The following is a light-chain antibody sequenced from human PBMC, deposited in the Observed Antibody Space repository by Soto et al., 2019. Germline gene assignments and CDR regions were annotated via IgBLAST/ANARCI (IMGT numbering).Light chain of an antibody. J-gene: IGKJ2*01. CDR2: DAS. CDR1: QSVSSY. V-gene: IGKV3-11*01. Sequence: EIVLTQSPATLSLSPGERATLSCRASQSVSSYLAWYQQKRGQAPRLLIYDASNRAAGIPARFSGSGSGTDFTLTISSLEPEDFAVYYCQQRGNWPLTFGQGTKLEIK. CDR3: QQRGNWPLT.